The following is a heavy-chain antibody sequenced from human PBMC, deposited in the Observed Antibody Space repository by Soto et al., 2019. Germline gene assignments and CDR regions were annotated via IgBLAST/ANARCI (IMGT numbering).Heavy chain of an antibody. Sequence: ASVKVSCKASGYTFTSYGISWVRQAPGQGLEWMGWISAYNGNTNYAQKLQGRVTMTTDTSTSTAYMELRSLRSDDTAVYYCARERPDDYYDSSGYWDYWGQGTLVTVSS. D-gene: IGHD3-22*01. CDR1: GYTFTSYG. J-gene: IGHJ4*02. CDR2: ISAYNGNT. V-gene: IGHV1-18*04. CDR3: ARERPDDYYDSSGYWDY.